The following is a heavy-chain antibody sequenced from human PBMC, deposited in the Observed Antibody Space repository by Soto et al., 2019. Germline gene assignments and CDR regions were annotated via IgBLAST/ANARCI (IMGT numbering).Heavy chain of an antibody. CDR3: AKDSDYRDRIFWYFDL. CDR2: ISNSGANT. V-gene: IGHV3-23*01. CDR1: GFTLSSYA. D-gene: IGHD2-15*01. J-gene: IGHJ2*01. Sequence: EVQLLESGGGLVQPGGSLRLSCAASGFTLSSYAMRWGRQAPGKGLEWVSVISNSGANTYYADSVKGRFTISRDSSKNTLYLQMNSLRAEDTAVYYCAKDSDYRDRIFWYFDLWGRGTLVTVSS.